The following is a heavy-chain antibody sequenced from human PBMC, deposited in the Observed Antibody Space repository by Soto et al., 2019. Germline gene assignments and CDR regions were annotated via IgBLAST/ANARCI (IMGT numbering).Heavy chain of an antibody. V-gene: IGHV5-10-1*01. Sequence: PGESLKISCKGSGYSFTSYWISWVRQMPGKGLEWMGRIDPSDSYTNYSPSFQGHVTISADKSISTAYLQWSSLKASDTAMYYCARQLPVGATYYYYYGMDVWGQGTTVTVSS. J-gene: IGHJ6*02. D-gene: IGHD1-26*01. CDR2: IDPSDSYT. CDR1: GYSFTSYW. CDR3: ARQLPVGATYYYYYGMDV.